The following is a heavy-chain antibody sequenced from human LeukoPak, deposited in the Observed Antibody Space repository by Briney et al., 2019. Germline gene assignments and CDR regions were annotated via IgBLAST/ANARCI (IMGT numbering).Heavy chain of an antibody. V-gene: IGHV3-21*01. J-gene: IGHJ4*02. D-gene: IGHD3-22*01. Sequence: PGGSLRLSCAASGFTFSRFTMNWVRQAPGKGLEWVSSISSSGNYMYEADSVKGRFTISRDNAKNSLYLQMNSLRAEDTAIYYCARQCYHYVSSESCDYWGQGALVTVSS. CDR2: ISSSGNYM. CDR1: GFTFSRFT. CDR3: ARQCYHYVSSESCDY.